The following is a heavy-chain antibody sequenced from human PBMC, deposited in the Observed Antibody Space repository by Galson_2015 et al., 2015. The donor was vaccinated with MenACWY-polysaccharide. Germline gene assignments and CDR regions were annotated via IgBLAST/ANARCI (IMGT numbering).Heavy chain of an antibody. D-gene: IGHD3-22*01. CDR1: GFSVSHFG. CDR3: AKVMTFLYHYLAV. CDR2: ISYGGDSQ. Sequence: SLRLSCAASGFSVSHFGMHWVRQAPGKGLEWVAVISYGGDSQYYGDSVRGRFTISTDTSNNTLYLQMTSLTTEDTAVYYCAKVMTFLYHYLAVWGQGTTVIVSS. J-gene: IGHJ6*02. V-gene: IGHV3-30*18.